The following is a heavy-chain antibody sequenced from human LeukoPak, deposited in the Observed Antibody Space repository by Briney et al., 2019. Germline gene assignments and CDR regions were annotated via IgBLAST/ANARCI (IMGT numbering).Heavy chain of an antibody. CDR3: ASRTVWFGEFEGGDGAFDI. CDR1: GGSFSGYY. D-gene: IGHD3-10*01. Sequence: SETLSLTCAVYGGSFSGYYWSWIRQPPGKGLEWIGEINHSGSTNYNPSLKSRVTKSVDTSKNQFSLKLSSVTAADTAVYYCASRTVWFGEFEGGDGAFDIWGQGTMVTVSS. J-gene: IGHJ3*02. V-gene: IGHV4-34*01. CDR2: INHSGST.